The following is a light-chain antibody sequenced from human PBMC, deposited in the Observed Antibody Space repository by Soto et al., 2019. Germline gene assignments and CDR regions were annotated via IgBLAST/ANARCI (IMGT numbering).Light chain of an antibody. CDR1: SSDVGGYDY. V-gene: IGLV2-14*01. CDR2: EVS. CDR3: SSYTSSRTWV. Sequence: QSALTQPASVSGSPGQSITISCTGTSSDVGGYDYVSWYQQFPGKAPKLLIYEVSNRPSGLSNRFSGSKSGNTASLTISGLQAEDEADYYCSSYTSSRTWVFGGGTKVTVL. J-gene: IGLJ3*02.